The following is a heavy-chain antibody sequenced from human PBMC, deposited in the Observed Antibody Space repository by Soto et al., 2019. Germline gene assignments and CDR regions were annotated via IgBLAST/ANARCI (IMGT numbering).Heavy chain of an antibody. J-gene: IGHJ6*03. CDR1: GGSISSYY. V-gene: IGHV4-59*01. Sequence: SETLSLTCTVSGGSISSYYWSWIRQPPGKGLEWIGYIYYSGSTNYNPSLKSRVTISVDTSKNQFSLKLSSVTAADTAVYYCARRYGRSTSCYKNYYYMGGGGKGTTVT. D-gene: IGHD2-2*02. CDR2: IYYSGST. CDR3: ARRYGRSTSCYKNYYYMGG.